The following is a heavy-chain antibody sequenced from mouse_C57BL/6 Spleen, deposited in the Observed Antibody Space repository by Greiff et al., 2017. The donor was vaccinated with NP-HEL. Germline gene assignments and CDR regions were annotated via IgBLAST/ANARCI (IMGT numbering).Heavy chain of an antibody. Sequence: EVKLVESGGDLVKPGGSLKLSCAASGFTFSSYGMSWVRQTPDKRLEWVATISSGGSYTYYPDSVKGRFTISRDNAKNTLYLQMSSLKSEDTAMYYCARHETMATDYAMDYWGQGTSVTVSS. CDR2: ISSGGSYT. D-gene: IGHD2-13*01. CDR3: ARHETMATDYAMDY. V-gene: IGHV5-6*01. J-gene: IGHJ4*01. CDR1: GFTFSSYG.